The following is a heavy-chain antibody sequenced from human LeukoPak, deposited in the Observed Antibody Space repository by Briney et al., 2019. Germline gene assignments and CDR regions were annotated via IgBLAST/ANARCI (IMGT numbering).Heavy chain of an antibody. D-gene: IGHD2-2*02. V-gene: IGHV4-59*01. CDR1: GGSISSYY. CDR2: IYYSGST. Sequence: SETLSLTCTVSGGSISSYYWSWIRQPPGKGLEWIGYIYYSGSTNYNPSLKSRVTISVDTSKNQFSLKLSSVTAADTAVYYCARQMRYYSSTSCYTHFDYWGQGTLVTVSS. CDR3: ARQMRYYSSTSCYTHFDY. J-gene: IGHJ4*02.